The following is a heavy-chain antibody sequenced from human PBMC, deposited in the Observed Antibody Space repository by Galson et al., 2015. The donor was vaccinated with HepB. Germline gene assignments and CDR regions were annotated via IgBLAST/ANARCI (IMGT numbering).Heavy chain of an antibody. CDR1: GGSISSSSYY. Sequence: SETLSLTCTVSGGSISSSSYYWGWIRQPPGKGLEWIGSIYYSGSTYYNPSLKSRVTISVDTSKNQFSLKLSSVTAADTAVYYCARQPIYDSSGYYFPFDYWGQGTLVTVSS. CDR2: IYYSGST. J-gene: IGHJ4*02. CDR3: ARQPIYDSSGYYFPFDY. V-gene: IGHV4-39*01. D-gene: IGHD3-22*01.